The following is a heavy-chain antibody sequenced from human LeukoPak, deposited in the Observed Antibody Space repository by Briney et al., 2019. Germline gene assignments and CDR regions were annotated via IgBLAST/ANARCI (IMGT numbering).Heavy chain of an antibody. Sequence: ASVKVSCKASGYTFTSYYMHWVRQAPGQGLEWMGIINPSGGSTGYAQKFQGRVTMTRDMSTSTVYMELSSLRSEDTAVYYCARDHGSTSVYMDVWGKGTTVTVSS. CDR3: ARDHGSTSVYMDV. V-gene: IGHV1-46*01. D-gene: IGHD5-24*01. J-gene: IGHJ6*03. CDR1: GYTFTSYY. CDR2: INPSGGST.